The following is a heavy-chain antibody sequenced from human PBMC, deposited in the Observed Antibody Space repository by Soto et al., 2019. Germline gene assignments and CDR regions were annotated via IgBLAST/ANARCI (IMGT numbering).Heavy chain of an antibody. J-gene: IGHJ3*02. D-gene: IGHD6-19*01. CDR3: VKRSGQSNGWGAFDI. CDR1: GFTFSSYG. Sequence: SLRLSCAASGFTFSSYGMHWVRQAPGKGLEWVAVIWYDGSNKYYADSVKGRFTISRDNSKNTLYLQINSLRAEDTAVYYCVKRSGQSNGWGAFDIWGQGAMVTVSS. V-gene: IGHV3-33*06. CDR2: IWYDGSNK.